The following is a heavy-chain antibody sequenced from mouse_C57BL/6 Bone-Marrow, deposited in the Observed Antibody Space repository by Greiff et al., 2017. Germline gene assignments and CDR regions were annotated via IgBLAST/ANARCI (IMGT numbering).Heavy chain of an antibody. CDR1: GYTFTSYW. CDR2: IDPSDSYT. J-gene: IGHJ2*01. D-gene: IGHD2-4*01. V-gene: IGHV1-50*01. CDR3: ARFYYDYEGY. Sequence: QVQLQQPGAELVKPGASVKLSCKASGYTFTSYWMQWVKQRPGHGLEWIGEIDPSDSYTNYNQKFKGKATLTVDTSSSTAYMQLSSLTSEDSAVYYCARFYYDYEGYWGQGTTLTVSS.